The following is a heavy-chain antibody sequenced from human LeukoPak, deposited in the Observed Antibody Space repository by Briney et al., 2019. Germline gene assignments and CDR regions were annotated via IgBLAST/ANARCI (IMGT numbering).Heavy chain of an antibody. D-gene: IGHD6-19*01. J-gene: IGHJ4*02. CDR1: GGSFSGYY. CDR2: INHSGST. V-gene: IGHV4-34*01. Sequence: SETLSLTCAVYGGSFSGYYWSWIRQPPGKGLEWIGEINHSGSTNYNPSLKSRVTISVDTSKNQFSLKLSSVTAADTAVYYCARVFGSGWYRGFDYWGQGTLVTVSS. CDR3: ARVFGSGWYRGFDY.